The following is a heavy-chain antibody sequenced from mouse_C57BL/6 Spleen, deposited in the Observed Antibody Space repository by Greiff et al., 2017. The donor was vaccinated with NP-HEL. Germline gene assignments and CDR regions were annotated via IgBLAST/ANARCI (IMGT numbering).Heavy chain of an antibody. J-gene: IGHJ1*03. V-gene: IGHV1-69*01. D-gene: IGHD1-1*01. CDR1: GYTFTSYW. CDR2: IDPSDSYT. CDR3: ARYGTTVPVHWYFDV. Sequence: VQLPQSGAELVMPGASVKLSCKASGYTFTSYWMHWVKQRPGQGLEWIGEIDPSDSYTNYNQKFKGKSTLTVDKSSSTAYMQLSSLTSEDSAVYYGARYGTTVPVHWYFDVWGTGTTVTVSS.